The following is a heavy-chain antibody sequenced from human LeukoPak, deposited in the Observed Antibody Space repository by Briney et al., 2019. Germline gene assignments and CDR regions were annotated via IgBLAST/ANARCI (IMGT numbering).Heavy chain of an antibody. CDR1: GFTFSDYY. CDR2: ISSSGSTI. CDR3: ARRRYDILTGSVEVGDY. J-gene: IGHJ4*02. Sequence: GGSLRLSCAASGFTFSDYYMSWIRQAPGKGLEWVSYISSSGSTIYYADSVKGRFTISRDNAKNSLYLQMNSLRAEDTAVYYCARRRYDILTGSVEVGDYGGQGTLVTVSS. D-gene: IGHD3-9*01. V-gene: IGHV3-11*04.